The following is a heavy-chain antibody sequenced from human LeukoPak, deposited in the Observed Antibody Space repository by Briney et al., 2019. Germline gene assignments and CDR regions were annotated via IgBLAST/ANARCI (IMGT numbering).Heavy chain of an antibody. J-gene: IGHJ4*02. CDR2: VNCSGST. CDR3: ATNPPATVSTIADPS. D-gene: IGHD5/OR15-5a*01. CDR1: GGSFSGHY. Sequence: SETLSLTCAVYGGSFSGHYWSWIRQPPGKGLEWIGEVNCSGSTNYNPSLKSRITISVDTSKNQFSLKLTSVAAADTAVYYCATNPPATVSTIADPSWGQGTLVTVSS. V-gene: IGHV4-34*01.